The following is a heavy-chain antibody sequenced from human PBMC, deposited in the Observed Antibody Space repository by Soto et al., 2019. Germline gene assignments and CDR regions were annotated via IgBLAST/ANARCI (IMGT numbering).Heavy chain of an antibody. CDR1: GFTFSSHA. V-gene: IGHV3-23*01. CDR2: IAAGSTS. J-gene: IGHJ5*02. Sequence: EVYLLESGGDLVQPGGSLRLSCAASGFTFSSHAMSWVRRAPGKGLEWVSSIAAGSTSYHADSVKGRFTISRDNSKNTLYLQMNSLRAEDTAVYYCATERWFDPWGQGTLVTVSS. CDR3: ATERWFDP.